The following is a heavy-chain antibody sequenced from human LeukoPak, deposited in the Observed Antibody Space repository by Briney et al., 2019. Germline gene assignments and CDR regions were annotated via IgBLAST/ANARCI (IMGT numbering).Heavy chain of an antibody. CDR3: ARDHRYAFDN. J-gene: IGHJ4*02. V-gene: IGHV3-48*04. D-gene: IGHD5-12*01. Sequence: PGGSLRLSCAASGFTFSDYSMNWVRQAPGKGLEWISNVGISSGNTKYADSVKGRFTISGDSAKNSVFLQMNSLRVEDTAVYYCARDHRYAFDNWGQGTLVTVSS. CDR2: VGISSGNT. CDR1: GFTFSDYS.